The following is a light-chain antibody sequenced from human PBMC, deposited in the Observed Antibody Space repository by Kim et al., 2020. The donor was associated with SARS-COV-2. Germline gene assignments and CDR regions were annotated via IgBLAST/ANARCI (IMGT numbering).Light chain of an antibody. V-gene: IGKV1-9*01. Sequence: DIQLTQSPSFLSASVGDRVTITCRASQVITNYLAWYQQEPGKAPKLLIYAASTLQSGVPSRFSGSGSGTDFTLRISSLQPEDSATYYCQQLYSYPLTFGGGTKVDIK. J-gene: IGKJ4*01. CDR2: AAS. CDR1: QVITNY. CDR3: QQLYSYPLT.